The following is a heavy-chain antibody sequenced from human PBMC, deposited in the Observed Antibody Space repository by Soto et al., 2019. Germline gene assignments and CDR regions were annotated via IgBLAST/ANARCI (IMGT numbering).Heavy chain of an antibody. CDR2: IYWNDDK. J-gene: IGHJ4*02. CDR3: VDTFGGYGSCMLDY. CDR1: GLSCSTSGVG. Sequence: QLTLKESGPTLVNPTQTLTLTCTSAGLSCSTSGVGVGWIRQHPGKALEWLALIYWNDDKRYSPSLNSRLHITLDISKNQVVLTMTHVDPVDTATYYCVDTFGGYGSCMLDYLGQGTLLTVSS. V-gene: IGHV2-5*01. D-gene: IGHD3-10*01.